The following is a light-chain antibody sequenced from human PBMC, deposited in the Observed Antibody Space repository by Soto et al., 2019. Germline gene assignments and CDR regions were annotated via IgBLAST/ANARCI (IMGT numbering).Light chain of an antibody. CDR1: QSLLYSNGYNY. J-gene: IGKJ4*01. CDR3: MQVLQTPLT. V-gene: IGKV2-28*01. Sequence: DIVMTQSPLSLPVTPGEPASISRRSSQSLLYSNGYNYVDWYLQKPGQPPQLLIFLASSRASGVPDRFNGSGSGTDFTLRITTVEAEDVGVYYCMQVLQTPLTFGGGTKLEIK. CDR2: LAS.